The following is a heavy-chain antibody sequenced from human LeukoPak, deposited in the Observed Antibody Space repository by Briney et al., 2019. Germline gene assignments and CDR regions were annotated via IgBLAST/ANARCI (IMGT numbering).Heavy chain of an antibody. J-gene: IGHJ4*02. CDR3: TRDFTIFDY. CDR1: GFXFGDYA. V-gene: IGHV3-49*04. CDR2: IRSKAFGGST. D-gene: IGHD3-3*01. Sequence: GGSLRLSCIASGFXFGDYAMSWVRQAPGKGLEWVGFIRSKAFGGSTEYAASVKGRFTISRDDSKSIAYLQMNSLKTEDTAVYYCTRDFTIFDYWGQGTLVTVSS.